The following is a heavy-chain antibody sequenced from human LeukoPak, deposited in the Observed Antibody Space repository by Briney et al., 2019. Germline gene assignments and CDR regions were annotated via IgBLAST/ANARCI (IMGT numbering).Heavy chain of an antibody. V-gene: IGHV3-21*01. D-gene: IGHD4-17*01. CDR2: ISSSSSYI. Sequence: GGSLRLSCAASGFTFSSYSMNWVRQAPGKGLEWVSSISSSSSYIYSADSVKGRFTISRDNAKNSLYLQMNSLRAEDTAVYYCARDGAVTNGRYFDYWGQGTLVTVSS. CDR1: GFTFSSYS. CDR3: ARDGAVTNGRYFDY. J-gene: IGHJ4*02.